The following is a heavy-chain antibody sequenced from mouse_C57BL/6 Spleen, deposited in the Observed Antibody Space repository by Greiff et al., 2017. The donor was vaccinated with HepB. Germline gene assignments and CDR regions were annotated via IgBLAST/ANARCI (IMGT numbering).Heavy chain of an antibody. CDR2: ISSGGSYP. CDR3: ARHEGLWSYYFDY. V-gene: IGHV5-6*01. D-gene: IGHD1-1*02. J-gene: IGHJ2*01. CDR1: GFTFSSYG. Sequence: EVKLMESGGDLVKPGGSLKLSCAASGFTFSSYGMSWVRQTPDKRLEWVATISSGGSYPYYPDSVKGRFTISRDNAKNTLYLQMSSLKSEDTAMYYCARHEGLWSYYFDYWGQGTTLTVSS.